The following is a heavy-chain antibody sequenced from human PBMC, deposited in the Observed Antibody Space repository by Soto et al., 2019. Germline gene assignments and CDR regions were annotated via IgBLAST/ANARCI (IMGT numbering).Heavy chain of an antibody. CDR2: TYDSGST. D-gene: IGHD4-17*01. CDR3: AREIIPLTTDWYFDL. CDR1: GGSISGGGYY. J-gene: IGHJ2*01. Sequence: SETLYLTCTVSGGSISGGGYYWSWIRQPPGKGLEWIGYTYDSGSTYYNPSLKSRISISVDTSKNQFSLRLTSVTAADTAVYYCAREIIPLTTDWYFDLWGRGTLVTVSS. V-gene: IGHV4-30-4*01.